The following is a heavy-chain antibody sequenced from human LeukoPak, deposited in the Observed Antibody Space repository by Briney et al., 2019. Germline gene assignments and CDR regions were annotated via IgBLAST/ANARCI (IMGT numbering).Heavy chain of an antibody. CDR2: IYHSGST. D-gene: IGHD6-13*01. CDR3: ARQTRSDSSSWYMLGAFDI. Sequence: SETLSLTCAVSGGSISSGGYSWSWIRQPPGKGLEWIGYIYHSGSTYYNPSLKSRVTISVDRSKNQFSLKLSSVTAADTAVYYCARQTRSDSSSWYMLGAFDIWGQGTMVTVSS. J-gene: IGHJ3*02. CDR1: GGSISSGGYS. V-gene: IGHV4-30-2*01.